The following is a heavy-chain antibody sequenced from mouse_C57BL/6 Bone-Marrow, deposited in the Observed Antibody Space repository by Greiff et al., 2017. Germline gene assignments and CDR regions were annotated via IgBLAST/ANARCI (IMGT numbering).Heavy chain of an antibody. J-gene: IGHJ2*01. V-gene: IGHV5-6*02. D-gene: IGHD2-4*01. Sequence: EVKLVESGGDLVKPGGSLKLSCAASGFTFSSYGMSWVRQTPDKRLEWVATISSGGSYTNYPDSVKGRFTISRDNANNTLYMQMSSLKSEDTARYYCARRGLRLSLYYIDYWGQGTTLTVSS. CDR1: GFTFSSYG. CDR2: ISSGGSYT. CDR3: ARRGLRLSLYYIDY.